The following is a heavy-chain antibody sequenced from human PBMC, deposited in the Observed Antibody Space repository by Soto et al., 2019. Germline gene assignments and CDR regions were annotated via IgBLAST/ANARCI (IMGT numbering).Heavy chain of an antibody. J-gene: IGHJ5*01. D-gene: IGHD2-15*01. CDR1: GDSISTVDYF. Sequence: SETLSLTCSVSGDSISTVDYFWAWVRQPPGQALEYIGYIYKSATTYYNPSFESRVAISLDTSKSQFSLNVTSLTATDTAVYFCARGRYCLTGRCFPNWFDSWGQGTLVTVSS. V-gene: IGHV4-30-4*01. CDR3: ARGRYCLTGRCFPNWFDS. CDR2: IYKSATT.